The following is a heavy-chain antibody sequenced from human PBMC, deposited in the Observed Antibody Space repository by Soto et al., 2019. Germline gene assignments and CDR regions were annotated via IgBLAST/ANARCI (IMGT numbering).Heavy chain of an antibody. CDR3: ARDPTGGYFHYDY. J-gene: IGHJ4*02. CDR1: GFSLRDYG. Sequence: PGGSLRLSCAASGFSLRDYGMHWVRQAPGKGLEYAAAVSDDGSEQYYADSVRGRFTISRDNSKNTVYLQLDSLTTGDTAVYYCARDPTGGYFHYDYWGQGALVTVSS. CDR2: VSDDGSEQ. D-gene: IGHD1-26*01. V-gene: IGHV3-30*17.